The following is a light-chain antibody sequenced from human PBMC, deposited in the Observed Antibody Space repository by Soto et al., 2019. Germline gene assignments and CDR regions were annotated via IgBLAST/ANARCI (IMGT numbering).Light chain of an antibody. V-gene: IGKV1-39*01. Sequence: DIQMTQSPSSLSASVGDRVNITCRASQSISRYLHWYQQKPGKAPKLLIYAASHLQSGVPSRFSGSGSGTDFTLTISSLQPEDFAAYYCQQSYSTPYTFGPGTKLEI. CDR3: QQSYSTPYT. J-gene: IGKJ2*01. CDR2: AAS. CDR1: QSISRY.